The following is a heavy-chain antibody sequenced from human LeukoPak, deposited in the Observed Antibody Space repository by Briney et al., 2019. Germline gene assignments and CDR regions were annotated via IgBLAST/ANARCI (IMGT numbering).Heavy chain of an antibody. V-gene: IGHV3-33*01. D-gene: IGHD2/OR15-2a*01. CDR1: GFTFSSYG. CDR2: IWYDGSNK. CDR3: ARDVIGYFDY. Sequence: PGRSLRLSCAASGFTFSSYGMHWVRQAPGKGLEWVAVIWYDGSNKYYADSVKGRFTISRDNPKNTLYLQMNSLRAEDTAVYYCARDVIGYFDYWGQGTLVTVSS. J-gene: IGHJ4*02.